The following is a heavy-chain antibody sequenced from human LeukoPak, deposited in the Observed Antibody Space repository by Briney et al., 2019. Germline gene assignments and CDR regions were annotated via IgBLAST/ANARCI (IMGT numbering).Heavy chain of an antibody. D-gene: IGHD5/OR15-5a*01. CDR3: ATLVSTRYYFDY. CDR2: IYHSGIT. V-gene: IGHV4-30-2*03. CDR1: GGSVSSGGYS. J-gene: IGHJ4*02. Sequence: SQTLSLTCAVSGGSVSSGGYSWSWIRQPPGKGLEWIGNIYHSGITYYNHFNSSLKSRVTISIDTSKNQFSLRLTSVTAADTAVYFCATLVSTRYYFDYWGQGTLVTVSS.